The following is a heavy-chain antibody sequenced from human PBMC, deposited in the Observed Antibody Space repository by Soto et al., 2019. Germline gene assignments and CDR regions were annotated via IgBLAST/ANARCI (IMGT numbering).Heavy chain of an antibody. D-gene: IGHD6-19*01. J-gene: IGHJ5*02. CDR2: IYWNDDK. Sequence: QITLQESGPTLVKPTQTLTLTCTFSGFSLTTTGVGMGWIRQPPGKALDWLALIYWNDDKHYSPSLKTRLTITKDTSKNHVVLTMTNMGPVDTATYYCAQREYGWYQVQFDPWGQGTLVTVSS. CDR1: GFSLTTTGVG. V-gene: IGHV2-5*01. CDR3: AQREYGWYQVQFDP.